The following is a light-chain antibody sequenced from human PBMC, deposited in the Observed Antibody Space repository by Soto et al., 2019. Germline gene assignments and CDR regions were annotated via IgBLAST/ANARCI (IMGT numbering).Light chain of an antibody. CDR1: QSISSW. CDR3: QHYNSYSPMYT. V-gene: IGKV1-5*01. J-gene: IGKJ2*01. CDR2: DAS. Sequence: DIQMTQSPSTLSASVGDRVTITCRARQSISSWLAWYQQKPGKAPELLIYDASALKSGVPSRFSGSGSGTEFTLTISSLQPDDFATYYCQHYNSYSPMYTFGQGTKLEIK.